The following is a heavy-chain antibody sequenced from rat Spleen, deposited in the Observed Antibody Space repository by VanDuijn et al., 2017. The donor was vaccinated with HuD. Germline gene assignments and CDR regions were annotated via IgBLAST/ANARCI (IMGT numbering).Heavy chain of an antibody. Sequence: EVQLVESGGGLVQPGRSLKLSCAASGFTFSDYYMAWVRQAPTKGLEWVASISYDGGSTYYRDSVKGRFTISRENAKSTLNLQMNSVRSEDTATYYCTRAEDNSGGDYFDYWGQGVMVTVSS. J-gene: IGHJ2*01. CDR2: ISYDGGST. D-gene: IGHD4-3*01. CDR1: GFTFSDYY. CDR3: TRAEDNSGGDYFDY. V-gene: IGHV5-20*01.